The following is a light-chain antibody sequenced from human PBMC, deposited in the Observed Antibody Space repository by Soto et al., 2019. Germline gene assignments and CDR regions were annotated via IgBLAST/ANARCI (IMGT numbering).Light chain of an antibody. Sequence: DVQMTQSPSSVSASVGDRVTLTCRASQVISNSLAWYQQKPGKAPRLLIYGAFNLQGGVPSRFSGSGSGADFFLTISSLQPEDFATYYCQQAYMFPFSFGGGTKVDSK. J-gene: IGKJ4*01. V-gene: IGKV1-12*02. CDR3: QQAYMFPFS. CDR1: QVISNS. CDR2: GAF.